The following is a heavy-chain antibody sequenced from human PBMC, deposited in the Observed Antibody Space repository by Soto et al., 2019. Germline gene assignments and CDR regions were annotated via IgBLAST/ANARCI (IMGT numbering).Heavy chain of an antibody. D-gene: IGHD3-3*01. CDR3: AKDLKSAARDYDFWSGYYKAPGY. CDR2: ISYDGSNK. J-gene: IGHJ4*02. CDR1: GFTCSSWG. Sequence: GGSLRLACAAAGFTCSSWGMQWVRQAPGKGLEWVAVISYDGSNKYYADSVKGRFTISRDNSKNTLYLQMNSLRAEDTAVYYCAKDLKSAARDYDFWSGYYKAPGYWGQGTLVTVSS. V-gene: IGHV3-30*18.